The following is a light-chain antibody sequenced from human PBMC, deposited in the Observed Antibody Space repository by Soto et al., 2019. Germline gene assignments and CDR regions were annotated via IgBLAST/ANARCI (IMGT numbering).Light chain of an antibody. Sequence: QSALTQPASVSGSPGQSITISCTGTSSDVGGYNYVSWYQQHPGKAPKFMIYDVSNRPSGVSNRFSGSKSGNTASLTISGLQAEDDADYYCSSYTTSNTPQLVFGTVTEVTVL. V-gene: IGLV2-14*01. J-gene: IGLJ1*01. CDR2: DVS. CDR1: SSDVGGYNY. CDR3: SSYTTSNTPQLV.